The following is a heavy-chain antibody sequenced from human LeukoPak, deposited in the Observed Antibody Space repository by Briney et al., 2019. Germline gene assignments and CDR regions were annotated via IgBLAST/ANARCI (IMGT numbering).Heavy chain of an antibody. CDR2: IYYSGST. Sequence: SESLSLTCAVYGGSFSGYYWSWIRQHPGKGLEWIGYIYYSGSTYYNPSLKSRVTISVDTSKNQFSLKLCSVTAADTAVYYCARVDRSGWYYYWGQGTLVTVSS. D-gene: IGHD6-19*01. CDR1: GGSFSGYY. V-gene: IGHV4-31*11. J-gene: IGHJ4*02. CDR3: ARVDRSGWYYY.